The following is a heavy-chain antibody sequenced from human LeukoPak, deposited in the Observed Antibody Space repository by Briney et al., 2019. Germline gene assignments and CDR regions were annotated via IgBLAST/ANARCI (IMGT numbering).Heavy chain of an antibody. CDR3: AKDIGGGLREY. Sequence: TGGSLRLTCAASGFSFGANSMHWARQVPGKGLEWVSLINGDGNTYYAASVNARFTVSRDNSKNSLYLQMSSLRPEDTALYYCAKDIGGGLREYWGQGTLVTVSS. J-gene: IGHJ4*02. D-gene: IGHD2-15*01. CDR1: GFSFGANS. V-gene: IGHV3-43*02. CDR2: INGDGNT.